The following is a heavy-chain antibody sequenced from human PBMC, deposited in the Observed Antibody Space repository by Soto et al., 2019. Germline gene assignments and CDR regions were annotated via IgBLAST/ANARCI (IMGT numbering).Heavy chain of an antibody. J-gene: IGHJ6*02. V-gene: IGHV1-69*13. CDR2: IIPKLGSA. D-gene: IGHD2-8*01. CDR1: GGGNLRDYR. Sequence: GASGKVSCKASGGGNLRDYRTTWVRRAPGQGLEWMGGIIPKLGSANYAQKFQGRVTITADESTNSAYMELRSLRSDDTAVYYCARGILGYCTNGVCPGKSHYGMDVWGQGTTVTVS. CDR3: ARGILGYCTNGVCPGKSHYGMDV.